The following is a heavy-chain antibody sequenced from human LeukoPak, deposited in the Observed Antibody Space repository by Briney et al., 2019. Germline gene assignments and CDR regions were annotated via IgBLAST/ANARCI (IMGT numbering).Heavy chain of an antibody. Sequence: ASVKVSCKVSGYTLTELSMHWVRQAPGKGLEWMGGFDPEDGETIYAQKFQGGVTMTEDTSTDTAYMELSSLRSEDTAVYYCARDTGPIVGATHDAFDIWGQGTMVTVSS. CDR3: ARDTGPIVGATHDAFDI. V-gene: IGHV1-24*01. CDR2: FDPEDGET. CDR1: GYTLTELS. D-gene: IGHD1-26*01. J-gene: IGHJ3*02.